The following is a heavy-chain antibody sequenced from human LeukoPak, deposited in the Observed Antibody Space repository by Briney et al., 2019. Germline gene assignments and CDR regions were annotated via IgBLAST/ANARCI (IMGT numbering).Heavy chain of an antibody. J-gene: IGHJ6*02. CDR3: ARDFFGYCSSTSCYDQYYYYGMDV. CDR1: GYTFTSYG. CDR2: ISAYNGNT. V-gene: IGHV1-18*01. Sequence: ASVKVSCKASGYTFTSYGISWVRQAPGQGLEWMGWISAYNGNTNYAQKLQGRVTMTTDTSTSTAYMELRSLRSDDTAVYYCARDFFGYCSSTSCYDQYYYYGMDVWGQGTTVTVSS. D-gene: IGHD2-2*01.